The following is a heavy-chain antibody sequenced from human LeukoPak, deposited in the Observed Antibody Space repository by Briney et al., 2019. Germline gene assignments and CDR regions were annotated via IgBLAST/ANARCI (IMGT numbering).Heavy chain of an antibody. CDR1: GFTFSSYG. V-gene: IGHV3-30*18. Sequence: GGSLRLSCAASGFTFSSYGMHWVRQAPGKGLEWVAVISYDGSNKYYADSVKGRFTISRDNSKNTLYLQMNSLRAEDTAVYYCAKDRVAAADLVDYWGQGTLVTVSS. CDR3: AKDRVAAADLVDY. J-gene: IGHJ4*02. D-gene: IGHD6-13*01. CDR2: ISYDGSNK.